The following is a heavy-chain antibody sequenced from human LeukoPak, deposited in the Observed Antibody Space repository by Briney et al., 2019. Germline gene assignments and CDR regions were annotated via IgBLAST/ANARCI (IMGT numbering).Heavy chain of an antibody. CDR3: ARDGGKYCSSTSCRNAFDI. D-gene: IGHD2-2*01. J-gene: IGHJ3*02. CDR2: INHSGST. Sequence: SETLSLTCAVYGGSFSGYYWSWIRQPPGKGLEWIGEINHSGSTNYNPSLKSRVTISVDTSKNQFSLYLSSVTAADTAVYYCARDGGKYCSSTSCRNAFDIWGQGTMVTVSA. CDR1: GGSFSGYY. V-gene: IGHV4-34*01.